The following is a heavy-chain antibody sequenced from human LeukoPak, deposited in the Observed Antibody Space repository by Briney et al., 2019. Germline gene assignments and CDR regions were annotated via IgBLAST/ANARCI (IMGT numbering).Heavy chain of an antibody. V-gene: IGHV4-59*08. CDR1: GGSISGNA. Sequence: SETLSLTCTVSGGSISGNAWSWIRQTPEKGLEWIGYIYKSGSTKYNPSLKGRVTISPDTSKNQFSLKLRSVAAADTAVYYCARHLADCGGDCYTPTYFYGMDVWAKGPRSPSP. D-gene: IGHD2-21*02. CDR3: ARHLADCGGDCYTPTYFYGMDV. J-gene: IGHJ6*02. CDR2: IYKSGST.